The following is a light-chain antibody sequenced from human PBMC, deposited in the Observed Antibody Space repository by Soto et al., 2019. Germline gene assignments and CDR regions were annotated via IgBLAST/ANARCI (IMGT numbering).Light chain of an antibody. CDR1: SSDVGAYTS. V-gene: IGLV2-14*01. CDR2: EVS. J-gene: IGLJ1*01. CDR3: SSYTSDNRNYV. Sequence: QSALTQPASVSGSPGQSITISCTGSSSDVGAYTSVSWYQQHPGKAPKLMIYEVSNWPSGVSRRFSGSKSGNTASLTISGLQAEAEAHYYCSSYTSDNRNYVFGTGTKVTVL.